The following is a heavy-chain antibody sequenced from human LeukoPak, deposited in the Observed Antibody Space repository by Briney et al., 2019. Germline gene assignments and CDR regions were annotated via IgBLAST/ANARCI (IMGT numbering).Heavy chain of an antibody. D-gene: IGHD2-8*01. V-gene: IGHV6-1*01. CDR3: ARGVHWFDP. Sequence: PSQTLSLTCAISGDSVSSKSAAWNWLRQSPSRGLEWLGRTYYRSKWYTDYAVSVKSRITINPDTSKNQFSLQLNSVTPEDTAVYYCARGVHWFDPWGQGTLVTVSS. J-gene: IGHJ5*02. CDR1: GDSVSSKSAA. CDR2: TYYRSKWYT.